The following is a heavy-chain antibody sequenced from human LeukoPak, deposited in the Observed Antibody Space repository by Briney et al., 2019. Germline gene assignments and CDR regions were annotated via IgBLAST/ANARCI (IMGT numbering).Heavy chain of an antibody. J-gene: IGHJ3*02. V-gene: IGHV3-48*03. CDR3: ARGQTGTLDAFDI. CDR2: ISSSGGSI. Sequence: PGGSLRLSCAASGFTFSSYEMNWVRQAPGQGLEWVSYISSSGGSIFYADSVKGRFTISRDNAKNSLYLQMNSLRAEDTAVYYCARGQTGTLDAFDIWGQGTMVTVSS. D-gene: IGHD1/OR15-1a*01. CDR1: GFTFSSYE.